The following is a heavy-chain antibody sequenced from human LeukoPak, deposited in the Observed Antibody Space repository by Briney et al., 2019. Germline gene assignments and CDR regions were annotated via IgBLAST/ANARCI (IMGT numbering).Heavy chain of an antibody. J-gene: IGHJ4*02. CDR1: VGSFSGYY. V-gene: IGHV4-34*01. Sequence: SETLSLTCAVYVGSFSGYYWSWIRQPPGKGLEWIGEINHSGSTNYNPSLKSRVTISVDTSKNQFSLKLSSVTAADTAVYYCARVHITMVRGVIITYYFDYWGQGTLVTVSS. CDR2: INHSGST. D-gene: IGHD3-10*01. CDR3: ARVHITMVRGVIITYYFDY.